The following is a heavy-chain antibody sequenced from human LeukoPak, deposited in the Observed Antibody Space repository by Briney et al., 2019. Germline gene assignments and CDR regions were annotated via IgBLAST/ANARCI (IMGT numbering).Heavy chain of an antibody. CDR3: ARAQQQLVYSWFDP. D-gene: IGHD6-13*01. CDR1: GFIFDDNG. V-gene: IGHV3-66*01. CDR2: IYSGGNT. J-gene: IGHJ5*02. Sequence: GGSLRLSCAASGFIFDDNGMSWVRQAPGKGLEWVSVIYSGGNTYYADSVKGRFSISRDNSKNTLYLQMNSLRADDTAVYYCARAQQQLVYSWFDPWGQGTLVTVSS.